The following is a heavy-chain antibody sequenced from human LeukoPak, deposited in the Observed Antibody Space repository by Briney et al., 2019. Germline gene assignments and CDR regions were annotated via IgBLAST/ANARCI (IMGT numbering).Heavy chain of an antibody. D-gene: IGHD2/OR15-2a*01. CDR2: FDPEDGET. V-gene: IGHV1-24*01. CDR3: ATRGVEYGSEYFQH. Sequence: ASVKVSCKVSGYTLTELSMHWVRQAPGKGLEWIGGFDPEDGETIYAQKFQGRVTMTEDTSTDTAYMELSSLRSEDTAVYYCATRGVEYGSEYFQHWGQGTLDTVSS. CDR1: GYTLTELS. J-gene: IGHJ1*01.